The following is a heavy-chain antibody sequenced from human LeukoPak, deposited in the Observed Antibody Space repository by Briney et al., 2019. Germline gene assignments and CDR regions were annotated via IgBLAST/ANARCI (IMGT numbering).Heavy chain of an antibody. D-gene: IGHD3-10*01. CDR1: GVTVSDNY. Sequence: GGSLRLSCAASGVTVSDNYMSWVRQAPGKGLEWVSVIYSGGTKYYADFVKGRFTISRDKSKNTLYLQMNSLRADDTAVYYCTKVVRVVATPEYYYDYWGQGTLLTVSS. CDR2: IYSGGTK. J-gene: IGHJ4*02. CDR3: TKVVRVVATPEYYYDY. V-gene: IGHV3-66*01.